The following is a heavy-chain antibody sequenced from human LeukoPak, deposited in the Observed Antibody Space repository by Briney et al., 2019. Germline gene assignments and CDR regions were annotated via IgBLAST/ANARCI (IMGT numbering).Heavy chain of an antibody. CDR2: IYYSGTT. CDR3: ARSGGYSSPQNY. D-gene: IGHD6-19*01. CDR1: GGSISSYY. V-gene: IGHV4-59*01. Sequence: SETLSLTCTVSGGSISSYYWSWIRQPPGKGLEWIGNIYYSGTTNYNPSLKSRVTISVDTSKSQFSLKLNSVTAADTAVYYCARSGGYSSPQNYWGQGTLVTVSS. J-gene: IGHJ4*02.